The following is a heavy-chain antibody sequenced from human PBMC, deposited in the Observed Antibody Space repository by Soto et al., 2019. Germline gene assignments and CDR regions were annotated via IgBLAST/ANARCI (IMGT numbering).Heavy chain of an antibody. CDR3: ARDRGVAVSDYYFDY. Sequence: ASVKVSCKASGYTFTSYYMHWVRQAPGQGLEWMGIINPSGGSTSYAQKFQGRVTMTRDTSASTVYMELSCLRSEDTAVYYCARDRGVAVSDYYFDYWGQGTLVTVSS. D-gene: IGHD6-19*01. CDR1: GYTFTSYY. J-gene: IGHJ4*02. V-gene: IGHV1-46*01. CDR2: INPSGGST.